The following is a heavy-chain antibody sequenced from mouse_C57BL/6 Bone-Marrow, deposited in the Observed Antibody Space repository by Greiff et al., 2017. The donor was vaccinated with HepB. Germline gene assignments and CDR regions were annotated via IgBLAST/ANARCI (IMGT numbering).Heavy chain of an antibody. CDR1: GFNIKDDY. CDR2: IDPENGDT. CDR3: TSYYYGSSYVGRYLDY. Sequence: VQLQQSGAELVRPGASVKLSCTASGFNIKDDYMHWVKQRPEQGLEWIGWIDPENGDTEYASKFQGKATITADTSSNTAYLQLSSLTSEDTAVYYCTSYYYGSSYVGRYLDYWGQGTTLTVSS. J-gene: IGHJ2*01. V-gene: IGHV14-4*01. D-gene: IGHD1-1*01.